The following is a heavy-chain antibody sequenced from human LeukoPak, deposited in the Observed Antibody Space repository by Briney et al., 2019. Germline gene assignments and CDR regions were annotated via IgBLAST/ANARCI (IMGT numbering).Heavy chain of an antibody. D-gene: IGHD5-24*01. CDR2: ISGSGGST. CDR3: ARKVRGYNRLDY. V-gene: IGHV3-23*01. Sequence: GGSLRLSCAASGFTFSSYAMSWVRQAPGKGLEWVSAISGSGGSTYYADSVKGRFTISRDNSKNTLYLQMNSLRAEDTAVYYCARKVRGYNRLDYWGQGTLVTVSS. CDR1: GFTFSSYA. J-gene: IGHJ4*02.